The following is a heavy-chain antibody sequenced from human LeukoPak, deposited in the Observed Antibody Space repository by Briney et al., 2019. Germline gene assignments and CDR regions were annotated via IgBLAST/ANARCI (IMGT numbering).Heavy chain of an antibody. D-gene: IGHD3-22*01. V-gene: IGHV4-31*03. CDR2: IYYSGST. J-gene: IGHJ3*02. Sequence: PSQTLSLTCTVSGGSISSGGYYWSWIRQHPGKGLEWIGYIYYSGSTYYNPSLKSRVTISVDTSKNQFSLKLSSVTAADTAVYYWAGGRRYDSGGYSPRGTFDIGGQGTMVTVSS. CDR1: GGSISSGGYY. CDR3: AGGRRYDSGGYSPRGTFDI.